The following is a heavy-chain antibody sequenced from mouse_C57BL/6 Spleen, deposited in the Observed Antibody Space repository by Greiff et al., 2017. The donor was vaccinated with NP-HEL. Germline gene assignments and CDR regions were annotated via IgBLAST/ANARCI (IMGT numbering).Heavy chain of an antibody. CDR3: AIDWDEGFAY. Sequence: EVQLQQSGPELVKPGASVKISCKASGYTFTDYYMNWVKQSHGKSLEWIGDINPNNGGTSYNQKFKGKATLTVDKSSSTAYMELRSLTSEDSAVYYCAIDWDEGFAYWGQGTLVTVSA. D-gene: IGHD4-1*01. J-gene: IGHJ3*01. V-gene: IGHV1-26*01. CDR1: GYTFTDYY. CDR2: INPNNGGT.